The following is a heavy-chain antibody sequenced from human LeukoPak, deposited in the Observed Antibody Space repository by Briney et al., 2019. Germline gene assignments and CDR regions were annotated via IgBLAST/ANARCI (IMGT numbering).Heavy chain of an antibody. CDR3: AKDLIMVLGNFDY. V-gene: IGHV3-23*01. Sequence: GGSLRLSCAASGFTFSSYAMSWVRQAPGKGLEWVSAISGSGGSTYYADSVEGRFTISRDNSKNTLYLQMNSLRAEDTAVYYCAKDLIMVLGNFDYWGQGTLVTVSS. CDR1: GFTFSSYA. CDR2: ISGSGGST. D-gene: IGHD3-16*01. J-gene: IGHJ4*02.